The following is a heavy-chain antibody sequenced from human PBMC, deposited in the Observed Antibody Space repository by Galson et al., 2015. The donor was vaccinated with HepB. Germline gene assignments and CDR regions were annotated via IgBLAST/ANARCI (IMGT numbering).Heavy chain of an antibody. V-gene: IGHV1-18*04. CDR2: SSGHSGDT. CDR1: GYTFTNYG. J-gene: IGHJ5*01. D-gene: IGHD3-22*01. CDR3: ARDPRHTYYYDTSGYYSNFFDS. Sequence: SVKVSCKASGYTFTNYGISWVRQAPGQGLEWMGWSSGHSGDTNYAQRLQGRATMTTDTSTNTAYMELRSLRSDDTAVYYCARDPRHTYYYDTSGYYSNFFDSWGQGTLVTVSS.